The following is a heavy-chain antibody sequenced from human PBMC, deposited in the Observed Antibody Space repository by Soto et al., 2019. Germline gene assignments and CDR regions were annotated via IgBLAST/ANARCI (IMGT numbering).Heavy chain of an antibody. CDR1: GDILSSFG. J-gene: IGHJ4*02. CDR2: IVPLFGAE. V-gene: IGHV1-69*01. CDR3: ARDRLPHCSGGSCYSEFAQ. D-gene: IGHD2-15*01. Sequence: QVRLEQSGSEVKRPGSSVKVSCKASGDILSSFGLSWVRQAPGQGLEWMGGIVPLFGAENYAQRFQGRVTITADESTTTAYMELSSLRSADTAVYYCARDRLPHCSGGSCYSEFAQWCQGTLVIVSS.